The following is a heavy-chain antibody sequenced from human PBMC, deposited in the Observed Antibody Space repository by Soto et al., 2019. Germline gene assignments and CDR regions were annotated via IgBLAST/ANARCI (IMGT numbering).Heavy chain of an antibody. D-gene: IGHD3-3*01. V-gene: IGHV4-34*01. J-gene: IGHJ4*02. CDR2: INHSGST. CDR3: ARGPPNYYDFWSGYYIGRVFDY. Sequence: QVQLQQLGAGLLKPSETLSLTCAVYGGSFSGYYWSWIRQPPGKGLEWLGEINHSGSTNYNPSLKSRVTISVDTSKNQFSLKLSSVTAADTAVYYCARGPPNYYDFWSGYYIGRVFDYWGQGTLVTVSS. CDR1: GGSFSGYY.